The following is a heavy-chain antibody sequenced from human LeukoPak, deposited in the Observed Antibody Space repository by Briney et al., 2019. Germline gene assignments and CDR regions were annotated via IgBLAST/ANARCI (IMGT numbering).Heavy chain of an antibody. J-gene: IGHJ1*01. CDR3: AREVDFQH. V-gene: IGHV3-48*01. D-gene: IGHD2-15*01. CDR1: GFTFSSYA. CDR2: ISSSSGTI. Sequence: GGSLRLSCAASGFTFSSYAMHWVRQAPGKGLEWVSYISSSSGTIYYADSVKGRFTISRDNAKNSLYLQMNSLRAEDTAVYYCAREVDFQHWGQGTLVTVSS.